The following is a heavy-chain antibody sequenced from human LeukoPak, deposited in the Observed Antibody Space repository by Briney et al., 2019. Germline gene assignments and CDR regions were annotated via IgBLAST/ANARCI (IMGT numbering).Heavy chain of an antibody. D-gene: IGHD5-12*01. CDR3: ARGGYGGLYYYYYMGV. CDR2: MNPNSGNR. Sequence: GASVKVSCKASGYTFTSYDINWVRQATGQGLGWMGWMNPNSGNRGYAQKFQVRVTMTRNPSLSTAYMEISRLRSEDTAVYYCARGGYGGLYYYYYMGVWGKGTTVTVSS. CDR1: GYTFTSYD. J-gene: IGHJ6*03. V-gene: IGHV1-8*01.